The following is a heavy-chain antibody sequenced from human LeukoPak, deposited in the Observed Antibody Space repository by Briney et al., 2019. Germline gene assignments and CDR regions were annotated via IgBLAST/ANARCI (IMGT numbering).Heavy chain of an antibody. CDR1: GGSINSRSHY. J-gene: IGHJ2*01. D-gene: IGHD1-1*01. CDR2: IYHSGST. Sequence: SETLSLTCTVSGGSINSRSHYWGWIRQPPGKGLEWIGSIYHSGSTYYNPSVKSRVTISVDTSKNKFSLKLSSVTAADTAVYYCARGETGTPFDLWGRGTLVTVSS. V-gene: IGHV4-39*01. CDR3: ARGETGTPFDL.